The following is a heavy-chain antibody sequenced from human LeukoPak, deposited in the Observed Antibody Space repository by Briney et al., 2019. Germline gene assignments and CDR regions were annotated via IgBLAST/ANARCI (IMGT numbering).Heavy chain of an antibody. CDR2: INPNSGGT. V-gene: IGHV1-2*02. Sequence: ASVKVSCKASGYTFTGYYMHWVRQAPGQGLEWMGWINPNSGGTNYAQKFQGRVTMTRDTSISTAYMELSRLRSDDTAVYYCAREFASRTTRTTLDHWGQGTLVTVSS. CDR3: AREFASRTTRTTLDH. J-gene: IGHJ5*02. CDR1: GYTFTGYY. D-gene: IGHD1-1*01.